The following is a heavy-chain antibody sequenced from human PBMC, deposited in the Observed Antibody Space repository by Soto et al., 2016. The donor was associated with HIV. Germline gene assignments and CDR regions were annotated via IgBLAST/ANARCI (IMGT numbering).Heavy chain of an antibody. CDR1: GYTFTKYG. Sequence: QVQLMQSGAEVKKPGASVKLSCKTSGYTFTKYGFTWVRQAPGQGLEWMGWISAYNGNTNYAQNFQGRVTMTTEKSTTTTTASLEVRGLTPDDTAVYYCATFLRGGAFDVWGQGTLLTVSS. CDR2: ISAYNGNT. CDR3: ATFLRGGAFDV. D-gene: IGHD3-3*01. J-gene: IGHJ3*01. V-gene: IGHV1-18*01.